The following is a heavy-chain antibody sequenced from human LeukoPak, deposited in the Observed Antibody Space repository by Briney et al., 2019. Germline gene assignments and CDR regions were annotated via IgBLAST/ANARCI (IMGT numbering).Heavy chain of an antibody. D-gene: IGHD6-13*01. J-gene: IGHJ5*02. CDR3: ATHQFRVVSLAAAGPQTLYNWFDP. CDR2: ISAYNGNT. Sequence: ASVKVSCKASGYTFTSYGINWVRQAPGQGLEWMGWISAYNGNTNYAQKLQGRVTMTTDTSTSTAYMELRSLRSDDTAVYYCATHQFRVVSLAAAGPQTLYNWFDPWGQGTLVTVSS. V-gene: IGHV1-18*01. CDR1: GYTFTSYG.